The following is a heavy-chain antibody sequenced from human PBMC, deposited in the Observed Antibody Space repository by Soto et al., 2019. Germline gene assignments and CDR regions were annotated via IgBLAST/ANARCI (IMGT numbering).Heavy chain of an antibody. D-gene: IGHD2-15*01. CDR1: GFTFSSYG. V-gene: IGHV3-33*01. J-gene: IGHJ4*02. Sequence: QVQLVESRGGVVQPGRSLRLSCAASGFTFSSYGMHWVRQAPGKGLEWVAVILYDGSNKYYADSVKGRFTISRDNSKNTLYLQMNSLRAEDTAVYYCARDGYCSGGSCYSVPVFDYWGQGTLVTVSS. CDR3: ARDGYCSGGSCYSVPVFDY. CDR2: ILYDGSNK.